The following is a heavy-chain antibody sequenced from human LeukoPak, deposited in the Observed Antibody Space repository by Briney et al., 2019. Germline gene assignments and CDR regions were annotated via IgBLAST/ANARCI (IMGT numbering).Heavy chain of an antibody. CDR1: GGSISSGDYY. J-gene: IGHJ4*02. CDR2: IYYSGST. Sequence: PSGTLSLTCTVSGGSISSGDYYWSWIRQPPGKGLEWIGYIYYSGSTYYNPSLKSRVTISVDTSKNQFSLKLSSVTAADTAVYYCASPSRDGYENYFDYWGQGTLVTVSS. CDR3: ASPSRDGYENYFDY. V-gene: IGHV4-30-4*01. D-gene: IGHD5-24*01.